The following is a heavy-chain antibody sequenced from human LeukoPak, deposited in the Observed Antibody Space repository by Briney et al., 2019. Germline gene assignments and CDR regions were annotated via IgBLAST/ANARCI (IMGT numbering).Heavy chain of an antibody. CDR2: ISSSSSTI. J-gene: IGHJ4*02. CDR3: ARGMVRGVFDY. D-gene: IGHD3-10*01. CDR1: GFTFSSYS. Sequence: GGSLRLSCAASGFTFSSYSMTWVRQAPGKGLEWVSYISSSSSTIYYADSVKGRFTISGDNAKNSLYLQMNSLRAEDTAVYYCARGMVRGVFDYWGQGTLVTVSS. V-gene: IGHV3-48*01.